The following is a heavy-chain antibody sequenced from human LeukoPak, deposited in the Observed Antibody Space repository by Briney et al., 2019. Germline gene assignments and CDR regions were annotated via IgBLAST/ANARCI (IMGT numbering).Heavy chain of an antibody. CDR2: IWSHGNRK. Sequence: GGSLRLSCIPSGFSFSSYGMHWVRQAPGKGLEWVAVIWSHGNRKHHSDSVEGRFAISRDNSKNILYLQMNNLRAEDTALHYCARDSAADDNDFDVWGQGTMVTVSS. J-gene: IGHJ3*01. V-gene: IGHV3-33*01. CDR3: ARDSAADDNDFDV. D-gene: IGHD6-25*01. CDR1: GFSFSSYG.